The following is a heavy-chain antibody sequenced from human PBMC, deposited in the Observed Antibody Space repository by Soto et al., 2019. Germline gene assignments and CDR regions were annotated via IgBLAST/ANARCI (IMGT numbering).Heavy chain of an antibody. CDR1: GFTVSSNY. V-gene: IGHV3-53*01. J-gene: IGHJ4*02. CDR3: ARAGRLDLFDY. Sequence: EVQLVESGGGLIQPGGSLRLSCAASGFTVSSNYMSWVRQAPGKGLEWVSVIYSGSSTYYADSVKGRFTISRDNSNNTLYLQMNSLRAEDTAVYYCARAGRLDLFDYWGQGTLVTVSS. CDR2: IYSGSST. D-gene: IGHD1-1*01.